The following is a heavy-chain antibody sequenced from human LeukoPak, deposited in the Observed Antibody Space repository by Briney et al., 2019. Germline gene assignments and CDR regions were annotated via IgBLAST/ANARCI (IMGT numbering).Heavy chain of an antibody. J-gene: IGHJ6*03. Sequence: PSDTLSLTCTVSGASISSTSYYWGWIRQPPGKGLEWIGSTYYRGTTYYNPSLKSRVTISVDTSKNQFSLKLSSVTAADTAVYYCARAGSSSWPHYYYYMDVWGKGTTVTISS. CDR2: TYYRGTT. CDR3: ARAGSSSWPHYYYYMDV. V-gene: IGHV4-39*07. CDR1: GASISSTSYY. D-gene: IGHD6-13*01.